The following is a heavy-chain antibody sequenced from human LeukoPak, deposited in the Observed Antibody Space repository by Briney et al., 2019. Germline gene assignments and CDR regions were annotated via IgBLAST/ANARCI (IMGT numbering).Heavy chain of an antibody. D-gene: IGHD3-10*01. CDR2: ISSISSSST. CDR3: ARKKGSGSYFAQTYYYYYMDV. V-gene: IGHV3-48*04. CDR1: GFTFSSYS. Sequence: GGSLRLSCAASGFTFSSYSMNWVRQAPGKGLEWVSYISSISSSSTYYADSVKGRFTISRDNAKNSLYLQMNSLRAEDTAVYYCARKKGSGSYFAQTYYYYYMDVWGKGTTVTVSS. J-gene: IGHJ6*03.